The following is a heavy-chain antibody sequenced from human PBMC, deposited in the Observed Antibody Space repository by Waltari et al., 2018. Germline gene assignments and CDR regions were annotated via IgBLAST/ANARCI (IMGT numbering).Heavy chain of an antibody. CDR1: GGSISSSSYY. CDR2: IYYSGGT. V-gene: IGHV4-39*07. J-gene: IGHJ4*02. D-gene: IGHD4-17*01. CDR3: ARDRATTVTTGPPYYFDY. Sequence: QLQLQESGPGLVKPSETLSLTCTVSGGSISSSSYYWGWIRQPPGKGLEWIGSIYYSGGTYYNPSLKSRVTISVDTSKNQFALKLSSVTAADTAVYYCARDRATTVTTGPPYYFDYWGQGTLVTVSS.